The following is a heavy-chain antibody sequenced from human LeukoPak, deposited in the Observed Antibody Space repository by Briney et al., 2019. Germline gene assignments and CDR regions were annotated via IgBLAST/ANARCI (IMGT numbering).Heavy chain of an antibody. CDR1: GYTFTSYG. V-gene: IGHV1-18*01. J-gene: IGHJ5*02. Sequence: ASVKVSCRASGYTFTSYGISWVRQAPGQGLEWMGWISAYNGNTNYAQKLHGRVTMTTDTSTSTAYMELRSLRSDDTAVYYCARSRYQLLYNWFDPWGQGTLVTVSS. CDR3: ARSRYQLLYNWFDP. D-gene: IGHD2-2*01. CDR2: ISAYNGNT.